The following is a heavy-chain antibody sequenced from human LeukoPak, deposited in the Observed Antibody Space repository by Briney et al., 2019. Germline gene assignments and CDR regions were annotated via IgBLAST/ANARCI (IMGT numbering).Heavy chain of an antibody. CDR3: ARGVVVWFGELSGDWFDP. Sequence: SETLSLTCAVYGGSFSGYYWSWIRQPPGKGLEWIGEINHSGSTNYNPSLKSRVTISVDTSKNQFSLKLSSVTAADTAVYYCARGVVVWFGELSGDWFDPWGQGTLVTVSS. CDR2: INHSGST. CDR1: GGSFSGYY. J-gene: IGHJ5*02. D-gene: IGHD3-10*01. V-gene: IGHV4-34*01.